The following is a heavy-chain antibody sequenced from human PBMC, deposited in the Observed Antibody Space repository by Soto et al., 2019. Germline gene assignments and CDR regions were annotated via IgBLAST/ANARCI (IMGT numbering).Heavy chain of an antibody. J-gene: IGHJ6*03. CDR2: IYYSGST. Sequence: SETLSLTCTVSGGSISSGGYYWSWIRQHPGKGLEWIGYIYYSGSTYYNPSLKSRVTISVDTSKNQFSLKLSSVTAADTAVYYCASLIVVVPAADYYYMDVWGKGTTVTV. D-gene: IGHD2-2*01. CDR3: ASLIVVVPAADYYYMDV. CDR1: GGSISSGGYY. V-gene: IGHV4-31*03.